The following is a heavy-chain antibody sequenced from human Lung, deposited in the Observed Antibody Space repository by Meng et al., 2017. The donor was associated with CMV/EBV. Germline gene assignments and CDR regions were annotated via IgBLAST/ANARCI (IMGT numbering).Heavy chain of an antibody. J-gene: IGHJ4*02. CDR1: GYTFTTYD. Sequence: KISCKASGYTFTTYDINWVRQATGQGLEWMGWMNPNSGDTGYAQKFQGRVTMTRNTSISTAYMDLSSLRSDDTAVYYCARGPIDSVSNWGQGTLVTVSS. CDR2: MNPNSGDT. CDR3: ARGPIDSVSN. D-gene: IGHD2-15*01. V-gene: IGHV1-8*01.